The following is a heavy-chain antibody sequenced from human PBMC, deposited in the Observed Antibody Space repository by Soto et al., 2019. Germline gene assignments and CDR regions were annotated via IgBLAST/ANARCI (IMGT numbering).Heavy chain of an antibody. Sequence: QVQLVQSGAEVKKPGASVKVSCKASGYTFTSYAMHWVRQAPAQRLEWMGWINAGNGNTKYSQKFQGRVTITRDTSASTAYMELSSLRSEDTAVYYCARDSSGWYRGYFDYWGQGTLVTVSS. J-gene: IGHJ4*02. V-gene: IGHV1-3*01. CDR2: INAGNGNT. D-gene: IGHD6-19*01. CDR1: GYTFTSYA. CDR3: ARDSSGWYRGYFDY.